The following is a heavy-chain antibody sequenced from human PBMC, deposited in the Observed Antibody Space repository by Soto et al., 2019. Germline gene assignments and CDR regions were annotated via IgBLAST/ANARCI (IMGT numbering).Heavy chain of an antibody. J-gene: IGHJ4*02. CDR2: ISSDGSRK. D-gene: IGHD6-13*01. CDR1: GFTFGNFG. V-gene: IGHV3-30*03. Sequence: QVQLVESGGGVVQPGRSLRLSCAASGFTFGNFGIHWVRQAPGKGLEWVADISSDGSRKFYADSVKGRFTISRDNSKNTLYLQMNSRRTEYTAVYFCARGCSGGTNCFYFDFWGQGILVTVSS. CDR3: ARGCSGGTNCFYFDF.